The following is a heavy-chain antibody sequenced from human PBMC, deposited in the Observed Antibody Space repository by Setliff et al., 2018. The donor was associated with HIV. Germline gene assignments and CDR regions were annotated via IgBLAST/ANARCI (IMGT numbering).Heavy chain of an antibody. CDR2: ISWDSSNI. V-gene: IGHV3-9*01. D-gene: IGHD3-9*01. Sequence: GGSLRLSCVASGFTFGDYAVHWVRQTPGKGLEWVSGISWDSSNIYYADSVKGRFTISRDNAKNLLYLLLNTLRADDTAVYYCARAGHFDWLLHFDYWGQGTLVTVSS. CDR3: ARAGHFDWLLHFDY. J-gene: IGHJ4*02. CDR1: GFTFGDYA.